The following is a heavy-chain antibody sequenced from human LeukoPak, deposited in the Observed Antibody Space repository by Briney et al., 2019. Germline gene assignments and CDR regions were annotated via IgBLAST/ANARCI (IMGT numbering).Heavy chain of an antibody. D-gene: IGHD6-13*01. Sequence: SETLSLTCTVSGGSVSSGSYYWSWIRQPPGKGLEWIGYIYYSGSTNYNPSLKSRVTISVDTSKNQFSPKLSSVTAADTAVYYCARGIAAAGIKSKRFDPWGQGTLVTVSS. CDR1: GGSVSSGSYY. CDR3: ARGIAAAGIKSKRFDP. CDR2: IYYSGST. J-gene: IGHJ5*02. V-gene: IGHV4-61*01.